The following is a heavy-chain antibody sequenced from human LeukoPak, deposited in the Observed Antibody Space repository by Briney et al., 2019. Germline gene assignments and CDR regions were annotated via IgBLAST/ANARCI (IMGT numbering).Heavy chain of an antibody. Sequence: GRSLRLSCAASGFTFDDYGMHWVRQAPGKGLEWVAGISWNSGSIGYADSVKGRFTISRDNAKNSLYLQMNSLRAEDTAVYYCARDLVVVPAAHYYYYYGMDVWGKGTTVTVSS. D-gene: IGHD2-2*01. V-gene: IGHV3-9*01. CDR2: ISWNSGSI. J-gene: IGHJ6*04. CDR3: ARDLVVVPAAHYYYYYGMDV. CDR1: GFTFDDYG.